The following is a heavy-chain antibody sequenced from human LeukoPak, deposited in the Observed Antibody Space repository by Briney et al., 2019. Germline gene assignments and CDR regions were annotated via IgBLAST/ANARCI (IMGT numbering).Heavy chain of an antibody. V-gene: IGHV1-8*01. CDR3: ARDSSVYGSGIVHY. CDR2: MNPNSGNT. J-gene: IGHJ4*02. Sequence: ASVKVSCKASGYTFTSYDINWVRQATGQGLEWMGWMNPNSGNTGYAQKFQGRVTMTRNTSISTAYMELSSLRSEDTAVYYCARDSSVYGSGIVHYWGQGTLVTVSS. D-gene: IGHD3-10*01. CDR1: GYTFTSYD.